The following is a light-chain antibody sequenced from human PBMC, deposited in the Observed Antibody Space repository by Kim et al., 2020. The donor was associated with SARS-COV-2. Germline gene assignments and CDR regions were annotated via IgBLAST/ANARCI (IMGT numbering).Light chain of an antibody. CDR3: QQYAVYAKT. J-gene: IGKJ1*01. CDR2: KAS. CDR1: QNIGYA. V-gene: IGKV1-5*03. Sequence: ASVGDRVTITCRASQNIGYALAWYQQKPGKAPNLLIYKASILERGVPSRFSGSGSGTDFTLTISSLLPDDFASYYCQQYAVYAKTFGQGTKVDIK.